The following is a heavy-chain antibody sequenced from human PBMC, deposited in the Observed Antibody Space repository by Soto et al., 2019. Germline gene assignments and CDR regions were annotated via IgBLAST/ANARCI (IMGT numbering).Heavy chain of an antibody. J-gene: IGHJ6*02. CDR2: ISSSSSYT. D-gene: IGHD3-10*01. CDR3: ARPRAKYYYGSGSYYEQNYYYYYGMDV. CDR1: GFTFSDYY. Sequence: PGGSLRLSCAASGFTFSDYYMSWIRQAPGKGLEWVSYISSSSSYTNYADSVKGRFTISRDNAKNSLYLQMNSLRAEDTAVYYCARPRAKYYYGSGSYYEQNYYYYYGMDVWGQGTTVTVSS. V-gene: IGHV3-11*03.